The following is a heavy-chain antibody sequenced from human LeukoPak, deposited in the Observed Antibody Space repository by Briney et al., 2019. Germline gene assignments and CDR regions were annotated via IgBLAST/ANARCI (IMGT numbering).Heavy chain of an antibody. D-gene: IGHD3-3*01. Sequence: EASVKVSCKASGYTFTGYYMHWVRQAPGQGLEWMGRINPNSGGTNYAQKFQGRVTMTRDTSISTAYMELSRLRSDDTAVYYCARDPLWSGYYPFDYWGQGTLVTVSS. CDR2: INPNSGGT. J-gene: IGHJ4*02. CDR1: GYTFTGYY. CDR3: ARDPLWSGYYPFDY. V-gene: IGHV1-2*06.